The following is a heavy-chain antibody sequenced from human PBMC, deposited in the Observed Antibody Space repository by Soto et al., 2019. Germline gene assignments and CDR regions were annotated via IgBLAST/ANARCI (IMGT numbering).Heavy chain of an antibody. J-gene: IGHJ5*02. CDR2: IYRGGIT. Sequence: SETLSFTGAVSGYSISSGLYWGWIRQPPGKGLEWIGTIYRGGITYYNPSLKSRVTISIDTSKNHFSLRLSSVTATDTAVYFCAIGNPDWFDPWGQGTLVTVSS. V-gene: IGHV4-38-2*01. CDR1: GYSISSGLY. CDR3: AIGNPDWFDP.